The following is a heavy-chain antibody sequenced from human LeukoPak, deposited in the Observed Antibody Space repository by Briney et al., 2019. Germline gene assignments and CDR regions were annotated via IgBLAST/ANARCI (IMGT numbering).Heavy chain of an antibody. CDR3: ASEDYDILTGYYIFDY. D-gene: IGHD3-9*01. V-gene: IGHV4-59*01. CDR2: IYYSGST. J-gene: IGHJ4*02. Sequence: SETLSLTCTVSGGSISSYYWTWIRQPPGKGLEWIGYIYYSGSTNYNPSLKSRVTISVDTSKNQFSLKLSSVTAADTAVYYCASEDYDILTGYYIFDYWGQGTLVTVSS. CDR1: GGSISSYY.